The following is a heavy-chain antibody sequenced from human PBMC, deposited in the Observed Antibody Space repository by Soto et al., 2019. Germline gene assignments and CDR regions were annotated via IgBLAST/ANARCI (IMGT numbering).Heavy chain of an antibody. CDR1: GGSVSSSSYY. Sequence: PSETLSLTCTVSGGSVSSSSYYWGWVRQPPGKGLEWIGYIYYSGSTNYNPSLKSRVNISVDKSKNQFSLKLSSVTAADTAVYYCARVDYYDSGGYYLVHYWGQGTLVTVSS. CDR2: IYYSGST. CDR3: ARVDYYDSGGYYLVHY. V-gene: IGHV4-61*05. D-gene: IGHD3-22*01. J-gene: IGHJ4*02.